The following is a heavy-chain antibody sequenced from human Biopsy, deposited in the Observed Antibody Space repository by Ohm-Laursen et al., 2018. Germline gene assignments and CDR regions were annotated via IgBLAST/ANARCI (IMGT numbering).Heavy chain of an antibody. CDR2: IHHSGST. CDR1: GVSITAYY. D-gene: IGHD2-15*01. CDR3: ARMDCSGGSCHYYSYGMDV. J-gene: IGHJ6*02. V-gene: IGHV4-4*09. Sequence: SDTLSLTCTVSGVSITAYYWSWIRQPPGKGLECIGNIHHSGSTNYNPSLKSRLTISVDTSKNDFSLKLSSVTAADTAVYHCARMDCSGGSCHYYSYGMDVWGQGTTVTVSS.